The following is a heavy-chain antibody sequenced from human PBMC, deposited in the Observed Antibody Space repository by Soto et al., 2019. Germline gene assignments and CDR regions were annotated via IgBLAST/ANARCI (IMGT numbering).Heavy chain of an antibody. D-gene: IGHD3-3*01. CDR2: IRSKANSYAT. Sequence: GGSLRLSCAASGFTFSGSAMHCVRQASGKGLEWVGRIRSKANSYATAYAASVKGRFTISRDDSKNTAYLQMNSLKTEDTAVYYCTCITIFGVVHLDAFDIWGQGTMVTVSS. CDR1: GFTFSGSA. V-gene: IGHV3-73*01. CDR3: TCITIFGVVHLDAFDI. J-gene: IGHJ3*02.